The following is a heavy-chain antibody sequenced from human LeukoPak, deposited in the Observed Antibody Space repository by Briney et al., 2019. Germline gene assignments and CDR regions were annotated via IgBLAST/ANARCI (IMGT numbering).Heavy chain of an antibody. J-gene: IGHJ4*02. V-gene: IGHV3-23*01. D-gene: IGHD3-10*01. Sequence: PGGSLRLSCAASGFTFSSYAMSWVRQAPGKGLEWVSAISGSGGSTYYADSVKGRFTISRDNSKNTLYLQMNSLRAEDTAVYYCAKGPILLWFGELPYFDYWRQGTLVTVSS. CDR3: AKGPILLWFGELPYFDY. CDR1: GFTFSSYA. CDR2: ISGSGGST.